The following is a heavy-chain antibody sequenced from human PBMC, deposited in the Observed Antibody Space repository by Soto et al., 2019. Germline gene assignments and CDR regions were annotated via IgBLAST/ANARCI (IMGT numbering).Heavy chain of an antibody. CDR2: INPNGGST. D-gene: IGHD2-21*01. CDR3: ARSLLQGDF. V-gene: IGHV1-46*01. CDR1: GYTFIHYY. J-gene: IGHJ4*02. Sequence: QVQLVQSGAEVKKPGASVKISCKASGYTFIHYYIHWVRQAPGQGLEWMAIINPNGGSTNYAQKFQGTVTVTSDTSTTTVSMELNSRESDDTAVYFCARSLLQGDFWGQGTLVTVSS.